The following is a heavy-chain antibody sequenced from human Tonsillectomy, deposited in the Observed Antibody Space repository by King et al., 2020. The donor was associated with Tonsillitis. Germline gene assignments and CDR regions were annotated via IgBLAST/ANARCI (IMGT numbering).Heavy chain of an antibody. CDR1: GFTFSSYS. V-gene: IGHV3-21*01. D-gene: IGHD1-14*01. CDR3: ARVSGTRFVFSFDY. J-gene: IGHJ4*02. Sequence: VQLVESGGGLVKPGGSLRLSCAASGFTFSSYSMNWVRQAPGKGLEWVSSISSSSSYIYYADSVKGRFTISRDNAKNSLYLQMNSLRAEDTAVYYCARVSGTRFVFSFDYGGRGPLVTVSP. CDR2: ISSSSSYI.